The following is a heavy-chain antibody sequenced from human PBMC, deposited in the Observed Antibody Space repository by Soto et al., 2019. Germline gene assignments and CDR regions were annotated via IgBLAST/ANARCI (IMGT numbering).Heavy chain of an antibody. Sequence: QVQLVQSGPELKKPGAAVRVSCKASGYTFNTYGLSWVRQAPGQGLEWMGWISTYTGNTDYPQRFQCRVTMDTDTSTSTAYLDLRSLTSEDTAVYYCVRDVSVSSGSFGGYWGQGTLVTVSS. J-gene: IGHJ4*02. CDR3: VRDVSVSSGSFGGY. V-gene: IGHV1-18*01. CDR1: GYTFNTYG. CDR2: ISTYTGNT. D-gene: IGHD3-10*01.